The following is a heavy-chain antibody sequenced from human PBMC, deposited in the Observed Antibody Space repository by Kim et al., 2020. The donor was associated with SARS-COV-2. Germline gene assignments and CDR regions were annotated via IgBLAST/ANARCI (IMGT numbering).Heavy chain of an antibody. D-gene: IGHD3-10*01. V-gene: IGHV3-33*01. CDR1: GFTFSSYG. CDR3: AREEYPDRYGSGTFDY. CDR2: IWYDGSNK. Sequence: GGSLRLSCAASGFTFSSYGMHWVRQAPGKGLEWVAVIWYDGSNKYYADSVKGRFTISRDNSKNTLYLQMNSPRAEDTAVYYCAREEYPDRYGSGTFDYWGQGTLVTVSS. J-gene: IGHJ4*02.